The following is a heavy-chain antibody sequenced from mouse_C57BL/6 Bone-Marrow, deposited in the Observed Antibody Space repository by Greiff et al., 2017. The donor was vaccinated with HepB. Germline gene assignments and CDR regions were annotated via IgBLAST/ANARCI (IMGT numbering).Heavy chain of an antibody. CDR3: ARGWLLRSYAMDY. V-gene: IGHV1-64*01. CDR1: GYTFTSYW. D-gene: IGHD2-3*01. J-gene: IGHJ4*01. Sequence: QVQLQQPGAELVKPGASVKLSCKASGYTFTSYWMHWVKQRPGQGLEWIGMIHPNSGSTNYNEKFKSKATLTVDKSSSTAYMQLSSLTSEDSAVYYCARGWLLRSYAMDYWGQGTSVTVSS. CDR2: IHPNSGST.